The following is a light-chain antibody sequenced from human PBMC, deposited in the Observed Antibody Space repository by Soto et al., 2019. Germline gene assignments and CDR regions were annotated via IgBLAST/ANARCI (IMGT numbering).Light chain of an antibody. CDR1: QNLDTW. Sequence: DIQMTQSPSTLSASVGVRVTITCRASQNLDTWLAWYQQKPGKAPKVLIYDASNLESGVPSRFSGSGSGTEFTLTISSLQPDDSATYYCQQYNSWQLSFGGGTKVEIK. CDR2: DAS. V-gene: IGKV1-5*01. CDR3: QQYNSWQLS. J-gene: IGKJ4*01.